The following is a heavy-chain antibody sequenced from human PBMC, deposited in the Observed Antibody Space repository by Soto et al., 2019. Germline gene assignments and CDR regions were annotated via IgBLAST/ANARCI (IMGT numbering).Heavy chain of an antibody. D-gene: IGHD6-13*01. J-gene: IGHJ3*02. V-gene: IGHV1-2*04. CDR2: INPNSGDP. Sequence: QVQLVQSGAEVKKPGASVTVSCKASGYTLSDYYIQWVRQAPGQGLEWMGWINPNSGDPNYAQKFQGWVTMSRDTSINTGDMELRWLRSEDTAVYYCTREGGGIAAAGAGNDAFDIWGQGTKVTVSS. CDR3: TREGGGIAAAGAGNDAFDI. CDR1: GYTLSDYY.